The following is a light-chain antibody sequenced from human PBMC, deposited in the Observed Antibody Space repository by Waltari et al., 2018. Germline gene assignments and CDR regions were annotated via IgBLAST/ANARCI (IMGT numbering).Light chain of an antibody. CDR3: QSYDSTLSAVI. CDR1: RSNIGAIYD. Sequence: QSVVTQPPSVSGAPGQRVTISCTGSRSNIGAIYDVHWYQQLPGTAPKLLIYGNSNRPSGVPDGFSGSKSGPSASLAITGLQAEDEADYYCQSYDSTLSAVIFGGGTKLTVL. V-gene: IGLV1-40*02. CDR2: GNS. J-gene: IGLJ2*01.